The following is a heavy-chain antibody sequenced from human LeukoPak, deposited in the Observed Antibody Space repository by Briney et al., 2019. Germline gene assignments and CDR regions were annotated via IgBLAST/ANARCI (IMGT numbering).Heavy chain of an antibody. V-gene: IGHV1-69*05. CDR1: GGTFSSYA. CDR3: ARGPELERFDY. J-gene: IGHJ4*02. D-gene: IGHD1-1*01. Sequence: SVKVSCKASGGTFSSYAISWVRQAPGQGLEWMGGIIPIFGTANYAQKFQGRVTITTDESTSTAYMELSSLRSEDTAVYYCARGPELERFDYWGQGTQVTVSS. CDR2: IIPIFGTA.